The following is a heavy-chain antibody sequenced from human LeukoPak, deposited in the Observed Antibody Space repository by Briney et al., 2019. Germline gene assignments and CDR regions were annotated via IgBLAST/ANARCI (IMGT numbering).Heavy chain of an antibody. J-gene: IGHJ4*02. Sequence: PGGSLRLSCAASGFTLSSYWMSWVRQAPGKGLEWVANINQDGSQKYYVDSVKGRFTISRDNAKNSLYLQMNSLRAEDTAVYYCARARRYLGYCSGGSCYGYFDYWGQGTLVTVSS. CDR2: INQDGSQK. CDR1: GFTLSSYW. CDR3: ARARRYLGYCSGGSCYGYFDY. D-gene: IGHD2-15*01. V-gene: IGHV3-7*01.